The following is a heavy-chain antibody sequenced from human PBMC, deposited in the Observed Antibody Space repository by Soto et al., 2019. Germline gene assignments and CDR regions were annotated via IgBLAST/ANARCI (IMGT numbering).Heavy chain of an antibody. J-gene: IGHJ5*02. D-gene: IGHD3-3*01. CDR3: ARLGRGYDFWSGYYPNWFDP. CDR2: MDPNSGNT. Sequence: ASVKVSCKASGYTFTSYDINWVRQATGQGLEWMGWMDPNSGNTRSAQRFQGRVTVTRNTSISTAYMELSSLRSEDTAVYYCARLGRGYDFWSGYYPNWFDPWGQGTPVTVSS. V-gene: IGHV1-8*01. CDR1: GYTFTSYD.